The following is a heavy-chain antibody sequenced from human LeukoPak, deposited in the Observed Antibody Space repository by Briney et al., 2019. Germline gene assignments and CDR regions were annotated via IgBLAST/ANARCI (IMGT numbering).Heavy chain of an antibody. CDR3: AREPGWGHNYYYMDV. Sequence: SETLSLTCAVSGYSIGSDFYWGWIRQTPGKGLEWIGSVSHNTGASYNPSFKSRVTISLDTSKNHFSLTLTPVTAADTAVYFCAREPGWGHNYYYMDVWGKGTTVAVSS. D-gene: IGHD1-26*01. CDR1: GYSIGSDFY. V-gene: IGHV4-38-2*02. CDR2: VSHNTGA. J-gene: IGHJ6*03.